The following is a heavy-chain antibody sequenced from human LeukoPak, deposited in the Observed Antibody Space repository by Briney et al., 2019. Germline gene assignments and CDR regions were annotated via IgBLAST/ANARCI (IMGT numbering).Heavy chain of an antibody. J-gene: IGHJ4*02. CDR3: ASYDYDFSL. D-gene: IGHD3-3*01. CDR2: INHSGST. Sequence: SETLSLTCAVYGGSFSGYYWSWIRQPPGKGLEWIGEINHSGSTNYNPFLKSRVTISVDTSKNQFSLKLSSVTAADTAVYYCASYDYDFSLWGQGTLVTVSS. CDR1: GGSFSGYY. V-gene: IGHV4-34*01.